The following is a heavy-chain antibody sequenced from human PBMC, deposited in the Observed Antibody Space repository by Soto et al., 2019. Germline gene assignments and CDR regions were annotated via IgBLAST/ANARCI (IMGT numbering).Heavy chain of an antibody. CDR2: INHSGST. D-gene: IGHD5-18*01. V-gene: IGHV4-34*01. Sequence: SETLSLPCAFYGGSFSGYYWSCILQPPGKGLEWIGEINHSGSTNYNPSLKSRVTISVDTSKNQFSLKLSSVTAADTAVYYCAVGYSYGYHPGPYWGQGTLVTVSS. CDR1: GGSFSGYY. J-gene: IGHJ4*02. CDR3: AVGYSYGYHPGPY.